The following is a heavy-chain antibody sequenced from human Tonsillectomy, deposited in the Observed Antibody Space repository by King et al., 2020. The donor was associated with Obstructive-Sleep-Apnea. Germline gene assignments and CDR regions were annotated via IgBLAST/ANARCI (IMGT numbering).Heavy chain of an antibody. CDR2: ITSSGHSI. CDR1: GFTFPNFG. Sequence: VQLVESGGGLVQSGGSLRLSCAASGFTFPNFGMIWVRQAPGKWLEWISFITSSGHSIDYADSVKGRFTVSRDNAKNSLDLQMNILRAEDTAVYYCARDGWRYFDLWGRGTLVTVSS. D-gene: IGHD2-15*01. CDR3: ARDGWRYFDL. J-gene: IGHJ2*01. V-gene: IGHV3-48*04.